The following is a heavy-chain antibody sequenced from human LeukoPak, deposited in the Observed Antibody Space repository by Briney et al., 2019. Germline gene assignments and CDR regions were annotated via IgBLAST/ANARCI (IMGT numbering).Heavy chain of an antibody. V-gene: IGHV3-23*01. Sequence: PGGSLRPSCAASGFTFSSYAMSWVRQAPGKGLEWVSAISGSGGSTYYADSVKGRFTISRDNSKNTLYLQMNSLRAEDTAVYYCASGVVYGWYFDYWGQGTLVTVSS. CDR3: ASGVVYGWYFDY. CDR1: GFTFSSYA. CDR2: ISGSGGST. J-gene: IGHJ4*02. D-gene: IGHD2-8*02.